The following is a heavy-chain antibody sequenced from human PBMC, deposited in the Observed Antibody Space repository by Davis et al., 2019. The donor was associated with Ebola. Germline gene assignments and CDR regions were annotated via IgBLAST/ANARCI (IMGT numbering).Heavy chain of an antibody. V-gene: IGHV1-69*13. CDR3: ARESDYGDPFDY. J-gene: IGHJ4*02. D-gene: IGHD4-17*01. Sequence: SVKVSCKASGGTFSSYAISWVRQAPGQGLEWMGGIIPIFGTANYAQKFQGRVTITADESTSTAYMELSSLRSEDTAVYYCARESDYGDPFDYWGQGTLVTVSS. CDR1: GGTFSSYA. CDR2: IIPIFGTA.